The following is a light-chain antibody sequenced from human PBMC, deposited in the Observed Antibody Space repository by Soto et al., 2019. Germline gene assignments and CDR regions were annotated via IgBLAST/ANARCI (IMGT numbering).Light chain of an antibody. Sequence: DIQMTQSPSTLSVSVGDRVTITCRASQSVSWWLAWYQQKPGKGPKLLIYDASSLQSGVPSRFSGSGSGTEFTLTISSPQPEDFATYYCQQYNGDSYTFGQGTKLEI. J-gene: IGKJ2*01. V-gene: IGKV1-5*01. CDR3: QQYNGDSYT. CDR2: DAS. CDR1: QSVSWW.